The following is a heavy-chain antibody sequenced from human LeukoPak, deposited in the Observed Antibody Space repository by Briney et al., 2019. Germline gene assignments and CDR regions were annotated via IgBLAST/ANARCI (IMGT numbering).Heavy chain of an antibody. CDR3: ARGWNYGDY. D-gene: IGHD3-3*01. J-gene: IGHJ4*02. Sequence: SETLSLTCTVPGGSISSYYWSWIRQPPGKGLEWIGYVSYTGDASQNPSLRGRVTMSVDTSNNQVSLELSSVTAADTAVYYCARGWNYGDYWGQGTLVTVSS. CDR2: VSYTGDA. V-gene: IGHV4-59*01. CDR1: GGSISSYY.